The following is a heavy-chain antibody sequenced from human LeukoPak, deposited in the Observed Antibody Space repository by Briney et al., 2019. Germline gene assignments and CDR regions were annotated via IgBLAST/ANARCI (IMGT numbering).Heavy chain of an antibody. J-gene: IGHJ4*02. CDR2: IFFDGTTK. V-gene: IGHV3-30*04. CDR3: ARIVPGLGSRWDYFEY. D-gene: IGHD6-13*01. CDR1: AFTFSNYA. Sequence: GGSLRLSCAASAFTFSNYAMHWVRQAPGKGLEWVGVIFFDGTTKYYADSVKGRFTISRDNSRNTLYLQMNSLRPEDTAVYYCARIVPGLGSRWDYFEYWGQGTLVTVSS.